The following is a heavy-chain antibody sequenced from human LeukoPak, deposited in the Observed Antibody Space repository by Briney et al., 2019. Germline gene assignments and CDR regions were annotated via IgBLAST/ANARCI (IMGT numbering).Heavy chain of an antibody. D-gene: IGHD3-3*01. V-gene: IGHV1-2*02. Sequence: GASVKVSCKASGYTFTGYYMHWVRQAPGQGLEWMGWINPNSGGTNYAQKFQGRVTMTRGTSISTAYMELSRLRSDDTAVYYCVRVRLWSGQNWFDPWGQGTLVTVSS. CDR2: INPNSGGT. J-gene: IGHJ5*02. CDR3: VRVRLWSGQNWFDP. CDR1: GYTFTGYY.